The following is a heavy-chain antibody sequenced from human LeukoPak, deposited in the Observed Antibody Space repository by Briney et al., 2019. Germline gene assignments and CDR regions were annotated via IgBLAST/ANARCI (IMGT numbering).Heavy chain of an antibody. Sequence: PGGSLRLSCAASGFTFSNYWMSWVRQAPGKGLEWVANIKQDGSEKYYVDSVRGRFTISRDNAKSSLYLQMNSLRAEDTAVYYCARVFGGVINFDYWGQGTLVTVSS. CDR2: IKQDGSEK. V-gene: IGHV3-7*04. CDR3: ARVFGGVINFDY. J-gene: IGHJ4*02. CDR1: GFTFSNYW. D-gene: IGHD3-3*01.